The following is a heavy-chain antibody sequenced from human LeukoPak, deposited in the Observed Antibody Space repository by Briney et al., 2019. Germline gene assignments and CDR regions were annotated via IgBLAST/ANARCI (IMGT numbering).Heavy chain of an antibody. CDR1: GFTFSSKY. V-gene: IGHV3-30*02. CDR2: IRYDGSNE. CDR3: VRDDDRPDNGLDY. Sequence: GGSLRLSCAASGFTFSSKYMNWVRQAPGKGLEGVAFIRYDGSNEFADSVKGRFTISRDNSKNTLYLQMNSLRAEDTAVYYCVRDDDRPDNGLDYWGQGTLVTVSS. J-gene: IGHJ4*02. D-gene: IGHD3-22*01.